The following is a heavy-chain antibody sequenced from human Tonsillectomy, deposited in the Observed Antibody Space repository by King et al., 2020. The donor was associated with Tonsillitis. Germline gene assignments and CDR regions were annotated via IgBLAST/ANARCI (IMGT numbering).Heavy chain of an antibody. CDR3: WEQWELLRYFDY. D-gene: IGHD1-26*01. J-gene: IGHJ4*02. CDR1: GFIFSNYA. V-gene: IGHV3-23*04. CDR2: ISGGST. Sequence: VQLVESGGGLIQPGGSLRLSCAASGFIFSNYAMSWVRQAPGKGLEWVSAISGGSTFYADSVKGRFTISRDKSKNTLDLQMNSLRAADTAVYYCWEQWELLRYFDYWGQGTLVPVSS.